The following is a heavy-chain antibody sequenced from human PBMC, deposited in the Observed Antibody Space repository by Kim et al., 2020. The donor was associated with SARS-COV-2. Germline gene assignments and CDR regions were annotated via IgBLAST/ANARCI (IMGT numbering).Heavy chain of an antibody. D-gene: IGHD2-2*01. Sequence: QKFQGRVTITRDTSASTAYMELSSLRSEDTAVYYCAREDIVVVPAAFFDYWGQGTLVTVSS. V-gene: IGHV1-3*01. J-gene: IGHJ4*02. CDR3: AREDIVVVPAAFFDY.